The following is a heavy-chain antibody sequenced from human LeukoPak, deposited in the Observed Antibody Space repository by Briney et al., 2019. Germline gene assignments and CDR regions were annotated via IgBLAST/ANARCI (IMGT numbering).Heavy chain of an antibody. CDR1: GGSLSRHY. CDR3: ARDAHSGYDFGY. V-gene: IGHV4-59*11. CDR2: VYDSGYT. Sequence: SETLSLTCSVSGGSLSRHYWSWIRQPPGKGLEWIGYVYDSGYTSFHPSLNSRVAISEDTSRNQFSLSLRSVTAADTAVYYCARDAHSGYDFGYWGQGAMVTVSS. J-gene: IGHJ4*02. D-gene: IGHD5-12*01.